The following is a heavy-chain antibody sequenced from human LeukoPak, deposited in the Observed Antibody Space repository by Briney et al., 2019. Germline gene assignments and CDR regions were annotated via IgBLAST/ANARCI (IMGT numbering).Heavy chain of an antibody. J-gene: IGHJ3*02. V-gene: IGHV4-34*01. D-gene: IGHD3-22*01. Sequence: GSLRLSCAASGFTFSSYSMNWIRQPPGKGLEWIGEINHSGSTNYNPSLKSRVTISVDTSKNQFSLKLSSVTAADTAVYYCASSLYYYDSSGYDDAFDIWGQGTMVTVSS. CDR3: ASSLYYYDSSGYDDAFDI. CDR1: GFTFSSYS. CDR2: INHSGST.